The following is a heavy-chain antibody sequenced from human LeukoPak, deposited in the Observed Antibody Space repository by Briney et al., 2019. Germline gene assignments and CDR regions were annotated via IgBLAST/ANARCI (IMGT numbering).Heavy chain of an antibody. V-gene: IGHV3-23*01. CDR3: ARDRPNYYGSDGHYYRRDGDY. D-gene: IGHD3-10*01. Sequence: GGSLRLSCAASGFTFSIYAMSWVRQAPGKGLQWVSSITSRGESTWYVDSVKGRFTVTRDNSENTLYLQMHSLRAEDTAVYYCARDRPNYYGSDGHYYRRDGDYWGRGTLVSVSS. CDR2: ITSRGEST. J-gene: IGHJ4*02. CDR1: GFTFSIYA.